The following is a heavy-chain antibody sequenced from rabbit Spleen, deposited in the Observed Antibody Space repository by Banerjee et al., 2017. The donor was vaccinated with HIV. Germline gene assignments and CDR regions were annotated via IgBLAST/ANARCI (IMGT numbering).Heavy chain of an antibody. J-gene: IGHJ4*01. CDR2: IDSGSSGFT. Sequence: QEQLVEYGGDLVQPEGSLTLTCTASGFSFSSSYYMCWVRRAPGKGLEWIACIDSGSSGFTYFATWAKGRFTCSKTSSTTVTLQMTRLTAADTATYFCARGSATMTLVITGYYLSLWGPGTLVTVS. CDR3: ARGSATMTLVITGYYLSL. D-gene: IGHD2-1*01. CDR1: GFSFSSSYY. V-gene: IGHV1S45*01.